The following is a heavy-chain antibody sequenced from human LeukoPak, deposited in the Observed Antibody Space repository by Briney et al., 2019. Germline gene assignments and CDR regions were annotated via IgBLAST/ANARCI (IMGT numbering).Heavy chain of an antibody. V-gene: IGHV4-61*02. D-gene: IGHD3-9*01. CDR1: GGSISSGSYY. CDR3: ARTQLRYFDWLKRNTLDY. J-gene: IGHJ4*02. CDR2: IYTSGST. Sequence: MSSETLSLTCTVSGGSISSGSYYWSWIRQPAGKGLEWIGRIYTSGSTNYNPSLKSRVTISVDTSKNQFSLKLSSVTAADTAVYYCARTQLRYFDWLKRNTLDYWGQGTLVTVSS.